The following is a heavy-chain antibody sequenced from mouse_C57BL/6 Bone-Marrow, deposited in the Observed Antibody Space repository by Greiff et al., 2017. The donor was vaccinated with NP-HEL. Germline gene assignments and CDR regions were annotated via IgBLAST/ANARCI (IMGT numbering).Heavy chain of an antibody. V-gene: IGHV1-39*01. J-gene: IGHJ1*03. D-gene: IGHD1-1*01. CDR2: INPNYGTT. Sequence: EVQLQQSGHELVKPGASVKISCKASGYSFTDYNMNWVKQSNGKSLEWIGVINPNYGTTSYNQKFKGKATLTVDQSSSTAYMQLNSLTSEDSAVYYCARRTYYGSSWYFDVWGTGTTVTVSS. CDR3: ARRTYYGSSWYFDV. CDR1: GYSFTDYN.